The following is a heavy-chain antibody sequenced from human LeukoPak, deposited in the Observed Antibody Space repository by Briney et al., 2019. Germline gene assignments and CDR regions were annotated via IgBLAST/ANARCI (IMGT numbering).Heavy chain of an antibody. V-gene: IGHV3-11*01. CDR3: ARVSKGYSSGWYPPTYHYYYYMYV. CDR2: ISSSGSTI. D-gene: IGHD6-19*01. CDR1: GFTFSDYY. Sequence: PGGSLRLSCAASGFTFSDYYMSWIRQAPGKGLEWVSYISSSGSTIYYADSVKGRFTISRDNAKNSLYLQMNSLRAEDTAVYYCARVSKGYSSGWYPPTYHYYYYMYVWGKGTTVTISS. J-gene: IGHJ6*03.